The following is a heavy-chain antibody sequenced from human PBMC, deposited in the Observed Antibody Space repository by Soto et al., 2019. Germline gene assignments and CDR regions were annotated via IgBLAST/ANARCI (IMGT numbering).Heavy chain of an antibody. CDR3: ARDLGGVVVVAATPWMGY. J-gene: IGHJ4*02. V-gene: IGHV3-11*01. CDR1: GFTFSDYY. D-gene: IGHD2-15*01. Sequence: QVQLVESGGGLVKPGGSLRLSCAASGFTFSDYYMSWIRQAPGKGLEWVSYISSSGSTIYYADSVKGRFTISRDNAKNSXXLQMNGLRAEDTAVYYCARDLGGVVVVAATPWMGYWGQGTLVTVSS. CDR2: ISSSGSTI.